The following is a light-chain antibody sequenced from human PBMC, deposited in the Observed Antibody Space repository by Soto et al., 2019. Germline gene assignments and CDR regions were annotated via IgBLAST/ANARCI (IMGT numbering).Light chain of an antibody. V-gene: IGLV2-14*01. CDR3: SSYTRSNTMV. Sequence: QSVLTQPASVSGSPGQSITISCTGTSSDVGSYNYVSWYQQHPGKAPKLLIYDVSNRPSGVSDRFSGSKSGNTASLTISGLQAEYEADYYCSSYTRSNTMVLGGGTQLTVL. CDR1: SSDVGSYNY. J-gene: IGLJ2*01. CDR2: DVS.